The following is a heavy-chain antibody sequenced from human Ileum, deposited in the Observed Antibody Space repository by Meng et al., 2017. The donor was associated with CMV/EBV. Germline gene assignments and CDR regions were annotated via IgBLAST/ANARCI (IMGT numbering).Heavy chain of an antibody. CDR1: DSVSISTES. Sequence: QFQLHQSGPCLVNPSQTLSLTCAGDSVSISTESWNWIRQSPSRGLEWLGRTWYGSKWYYEYAVSVKSRITIIPDTSQNQISLQLNSVTPDDTAVYYCTYGWPLKYWGQGSLVTVSS. V-gene: IGHV6-1*01. D-gene: IGHD3-10*01. CDR2: TWYGSKWYY. J-gene: IGHJ4*02. CDR3: TYGWPLKY.